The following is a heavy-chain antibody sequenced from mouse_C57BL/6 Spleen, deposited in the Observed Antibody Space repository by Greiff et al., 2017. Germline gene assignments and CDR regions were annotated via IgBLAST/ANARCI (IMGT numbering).Heavy chain of an antibody. CDR2: IDPENGDT. CDR3: TGCQGYFDV. CDR1: GFNIKDDY. V-gene: IGHV14-4*01. J-gene: IGHJ1*03. Sequence: VQLQQSGAELVRPGASVKLSCTASGFNIKDDYMHWVKQRPEQGLEWIGWIDPENGDTEYASKFQGKATITADTSSNTAYLQLSSLTSEDTAVDYCTGCQGYFDVWGTGTTVTVSS.